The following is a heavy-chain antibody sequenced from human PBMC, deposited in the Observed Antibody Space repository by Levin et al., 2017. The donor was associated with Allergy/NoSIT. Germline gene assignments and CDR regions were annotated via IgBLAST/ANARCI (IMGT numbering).Heavy chain of an antibody. CDR1: GDTFGTYA. CDR3: ARTPKGGSGWYSLFDY. CDR2: IVPIFGTP. J-gene: IGHJ4*02. V-gene: IGHV1-69*06. Sequence: KISCKASGDTFGTYAISWVRQAPGQGLEWMGGIVPIFGTPNYARKFQDRVTISADKSTSTAYMDLSSLESDDTAVYYCARTPKGGSGWYSLFDYWGQGTLVTVSS. D-gene: IGHD6-19*01.